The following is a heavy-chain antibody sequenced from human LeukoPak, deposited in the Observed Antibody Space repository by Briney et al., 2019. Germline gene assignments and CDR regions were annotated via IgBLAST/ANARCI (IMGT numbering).Heavy chain of an antibody. J-gene: IGHJ4*02. D-gene: IGHD6-13*01. CDR2: ISGSRTYI. CDR3: ARAKAAAGVFDY. CDR1: GFTFSSYT. Sequence: GGSLRLSCAASGFTFSSYTMNWVRQAPGKGLEWVSSISGSRTYIYYADSVKGRFTISRDNAKNSLYLQMNSLRAEDTAVYYCARAKAAAGVFDYWGQGTLVTVSS. V-gene: IGHV3-21*06.